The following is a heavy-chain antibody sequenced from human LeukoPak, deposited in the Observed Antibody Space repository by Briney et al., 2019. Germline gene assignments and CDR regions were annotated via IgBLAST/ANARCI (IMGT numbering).Heavy chain of an antibody. D-gene: IGHD6-19*01. Sequence: GGSLRLSCALSGLNIRNYWMHWVRQAPGKGLVWVSRMNDDGSGISYADSVKGRFTISRDNAKNSLYLQMNSLRAEDMALYYCAKAGIAVADTYFDYWGQGTLVTVSS. CDR1: GLNIRNYW. CDR2: MNDDGSGI. J-gene: IGHJ4*02. V-gene: IGHV3-74*01. CDR3: AKAGIAVADTYFDY.